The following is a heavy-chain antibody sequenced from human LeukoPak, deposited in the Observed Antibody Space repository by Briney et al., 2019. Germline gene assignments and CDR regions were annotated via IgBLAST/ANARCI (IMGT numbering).Heavy chain of an antibody. CDR3: ARENQQLNAFDI. J-gene: IGHJ3*02. CDR2: ISAYNGNT. Sequence: GPSVKVSCKASGYTFTSYAISWVRQAPGQGLEWMGWISAYNGNTNYAQKLQGRVTMTTDTSTSTAYMELRSLRSDDTAVYYCARENQQLNAFDIWGQGTMVTVSS. D-gene: IGHD6-13*01. V-gene: IGHV1-18*01. CDR1: GYTFTSYA.